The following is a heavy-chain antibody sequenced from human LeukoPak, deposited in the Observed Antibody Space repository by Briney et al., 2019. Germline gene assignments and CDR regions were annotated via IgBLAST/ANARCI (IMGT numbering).Heavy chain of an antibody. D-gene: IGHD6-19*01. CDR3: AKDLVFGVAGTQDY. Sequence: GGSLRLSCAASGFTFSSYAMSWVREAPGKGLEWVSAISGSGGSTYYADSVKGRFTISRDNSKNTLYLQMNSLRAEDTAVYYCAKDLVFGVAGTQDYWGQGTLVTLSS. CDR2: ISGSGGST. J-gene: IGHJ4*02. CDR1: GFTFSSYA. V-gene: IGHV3-23*01.